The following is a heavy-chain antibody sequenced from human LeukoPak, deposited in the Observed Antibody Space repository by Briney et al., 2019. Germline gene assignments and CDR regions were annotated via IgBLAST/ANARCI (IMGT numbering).Heavy chain of an antibody. D-gene: IGHD6-13*01. CDR1: GGSFSGYY. J-gene: IGHJ4*02. Sequence: SETLSLTCAVYGGSFSGYYWSWIRQPPGKGLEWVGEINHSGSTNYNPSLKSRVTISVDTSKNQFSLKLSSVTAADTAVYYCARGXSSWYGRPFDYWGQGTLVTVSS. V-gene: IGHV4-34*01. CDR3: ARGXSSWYGRPFDY. CDR2: INHSGST.